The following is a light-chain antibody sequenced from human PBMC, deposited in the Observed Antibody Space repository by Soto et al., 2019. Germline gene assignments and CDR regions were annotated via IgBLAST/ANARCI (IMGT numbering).Light chain of an antibody. CDR1: TSDVGGYNF. CDR2: EVS. V-gene: IGLV2-14*01. J-gene: IGLJ3*02. CDR3: CSYTASSTPWV. Sequence: QSALTQPASVSGSPGQSITISCTGTTSDVGGYNFVSWYQHHPGKAPKLMIYEVSNRPSGVSNRFSGSKSGSTASLTISGLQPDDEADDYCCSYTASSTPWVFGGGTKLTVL.